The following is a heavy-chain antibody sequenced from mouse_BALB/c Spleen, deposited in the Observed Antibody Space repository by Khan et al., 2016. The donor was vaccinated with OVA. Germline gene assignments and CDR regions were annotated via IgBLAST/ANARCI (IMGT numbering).Heavy chain of an antibody. CDR2: INTYTGEP. J-gene: IGHJ2*01. Sequence: QIQLVQSGPELKKPGETVKISCKASGYTFTNYGMNWVKQAPGKGLKWMGWINTYTGEPTYVDDFKGRFAFSLETSASTAYLQINNLRNEDMATYFCARFRDYYTSSSYYFDSWGKGTTLTVSS. V-gene: IGHV9-1*02. D-gene: IGHD1-1*01. CDR1: GYTFTNYG. CDR3: ARFRDYYTSSSYYFDS.